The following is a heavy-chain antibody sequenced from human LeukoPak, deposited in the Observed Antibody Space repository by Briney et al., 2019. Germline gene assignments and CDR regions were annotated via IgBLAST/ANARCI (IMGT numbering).Heavy chain of an antibody. Sequence: ASVKVSCKASGYTFTGYYIHWVRQAPGQGLEWMGWINPNSGGTNYAQKFQGRVTMTRDTSISTAYMELSRLNSDDTAVYYCAREGWDLNALDIWGQGTMVTVSP. CDR3: AREGWDLNALDI. V-gene: IGHV1-2*02. J-gene: IGHJ3*02. D-gene: IGHD1-26*01. CDR2: INPNSGGT. CDR1: GYTFTGYY.